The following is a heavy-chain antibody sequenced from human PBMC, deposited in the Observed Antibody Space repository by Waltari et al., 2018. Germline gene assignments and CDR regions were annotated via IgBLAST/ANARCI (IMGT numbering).Heavy chain of an antibody. CDR3: ARARGDYGDY. CDR1: GYTFTSYH. J-gene: IGHJ4*02. V-gene: IGHV1-8*01. D-gene: IGHD4-17*01. Sequence: QVPLVPSGPDVKKPGASVKVCCKASGYTFTSYHTNWVRQANGQGLEWMGWMNPNSGNTGYAQKFQGRVTMTRNTSISTAYMELSSLRSEDTAVYYCARARGDYGDYWGQGTLVTVSS. CDR2: MNPNSGNT.